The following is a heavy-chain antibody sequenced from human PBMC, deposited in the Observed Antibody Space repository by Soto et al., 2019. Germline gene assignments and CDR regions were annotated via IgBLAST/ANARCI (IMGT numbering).Heavy chain of an antibody. Sequence: ASVKVSCKASGYTFTSYDINWVRQATGQGLEWMGWMNPNSGNTGYAQKFQGRVTMTRNTSISTAYMELSSLRSEDTAVYYCVVLLWFEDAYDISGHGTMVTVSS. CDR1: GYTFTSYD. CDR2: MNPNSGNT. CDR3: VVLLWFEDAYDI. V-gene: IGHV1-8*01. D-gene: IGHD3-10*01. J-gene: IGHJ3*02.